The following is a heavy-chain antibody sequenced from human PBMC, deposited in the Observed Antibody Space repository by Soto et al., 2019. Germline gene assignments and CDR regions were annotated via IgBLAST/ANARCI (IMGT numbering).Heavy chain of an antibody. CDR1: GDSFISSSSY. J-gene: IGHJ4*02. Sequence: SETLSLTCTVSGDSFISSSSYWGWIRQPPGKGLEWIGSVYYSGTTYSNPSLRSRVAISVDTSKNQFSLNLSSVTTTDTAVYYCARGLRLFVVVVAATNWGPDYWGQGTLVTVSS. CDR3: ARGLRLFVVVVAATNWGPDY. V-gene: IGHV4-39*01. CDR2: VYYSGTT. D-gene: IGHD2-15*01.